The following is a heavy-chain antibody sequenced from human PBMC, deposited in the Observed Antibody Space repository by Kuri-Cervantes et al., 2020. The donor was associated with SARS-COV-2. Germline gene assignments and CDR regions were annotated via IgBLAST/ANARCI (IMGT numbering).Heavy chain of an antibody. J-gene: IGHJ4*02. CDR2: IYHSGST. V-gene: IGHV4-38-2*01. CDR1: GYSISSGYY. Sequence: SQTLSLTCAVSGYSISSGYYWGWVRQPPGKGLEWIGSIYHSGSTYYNPSLMSRVTILVDTSKNQFSLKLSSVTAADTAVYYCARHLLVVPAAIDYWGQGTLVTVSS. CDR3: ARHLLVVPAAIDY. D-gene: IGHD2-2*01.